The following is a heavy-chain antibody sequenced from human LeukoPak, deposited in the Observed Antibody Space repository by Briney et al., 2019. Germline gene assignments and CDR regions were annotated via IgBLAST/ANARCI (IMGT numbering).Heavy chain of an antibody. CDR2: IYYSGST. CDR3: AREYYYGSGYYYYMDV. Sequence: SETLSLTCTVSGGSIGSYYWSWIRQPPGKGLEWIGYIYYSGSTNYNPSLKRRVTISVDTSKNQFSLKLSSVTAADTAVYYCAREYYYGSGYYYYMDVWGKGTTVTVSS. CDR1: GGSIGSYY. J-gene: IGHJ6*03. V-gene: IGHV4-59*01. D-gene: IGHD3-10*01.